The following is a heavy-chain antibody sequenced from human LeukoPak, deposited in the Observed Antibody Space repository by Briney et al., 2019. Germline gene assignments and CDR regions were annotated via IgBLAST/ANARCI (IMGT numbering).Heavy chain of an antibody. J-gene: IGHJ5*02. CDR2: ISGSGGST. D-gene: IGHD4-11*01. CDR3: AKDHTDSNPNNWFDP. CDR1: GFTFSSYA. V-gene: IGHV3-23*01. Sequence: PGGSLRLSCAASGFTFSSYAMSWVRQAPGKGLEWVSAISGSGGSTYYADSVKGRFTISRDNSKNTLYLQMNSLRAEDTAVYCCAKDHTDSNPNNWFDPWGQGTLVTVSS.